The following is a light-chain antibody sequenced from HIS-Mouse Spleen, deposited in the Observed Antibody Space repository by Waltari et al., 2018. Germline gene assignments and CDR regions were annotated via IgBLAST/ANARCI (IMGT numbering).Light chain of an antibody. V-gene: IGLV2-11*01. CDR1: SSDLGGYNY. CDR3: CSYAGSYTWV. Sequence: QSALTQPRPVSGSPGQSVTISCTGPSSDLGGYNYVSWYQQHPGKAPKLMIYDVSKRPSGVPDRFSGSKSGNTASLTISGLQAEDEADYYCCSYAGSYTWVFGGGTKLTVL. J-gene: IGLJ3*02. CDR2: DVS.